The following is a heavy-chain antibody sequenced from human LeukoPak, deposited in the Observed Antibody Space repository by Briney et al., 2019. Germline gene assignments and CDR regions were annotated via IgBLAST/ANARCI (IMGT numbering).Heavy chain of an antibody. D-gene: IGHD2-15*01. CDR1: GGSFSNYY. V-gene: IGHV4-34*01. J-gene: IGHJ5*02. Sequence: NPSETLSLTCAVYGGSFSNYYWSCIRQPPGRGLEWIGEINDSGRTNYNPSLKSRVTISVDTSKNQFSLKLSSVTAADRTVYYCARICIRGTVVAGIRFDPWGQGTLVTVSS. CDR2: INDSGRT. CDR3: ARICIRGTVVAGIRFDP.